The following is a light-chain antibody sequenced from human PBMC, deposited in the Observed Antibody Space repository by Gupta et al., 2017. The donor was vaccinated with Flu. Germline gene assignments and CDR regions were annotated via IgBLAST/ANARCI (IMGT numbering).Light chain of an antibody. CDR1: SPNIGRYNY. CDR3: TTWDNSLSGVI. V-gene: IGLV1-51*01. J-gene: IGLJ2*01. CDR2: DTN. Sequence: QSVLTQPPSVSAAPGQKVTISCSGSSPNIGRYNYVAWYQQVPGAAPTLLIYDTNRRPSGIPDRVYGSKADTSGTLGNTGVQTGDEADYYCTTWDNSLSGVIFCGGTKLTVL.